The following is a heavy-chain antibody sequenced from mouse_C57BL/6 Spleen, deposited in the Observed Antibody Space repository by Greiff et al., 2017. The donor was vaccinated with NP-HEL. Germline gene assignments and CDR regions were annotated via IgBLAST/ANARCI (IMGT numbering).Heavy chain of an antibody. CDR1: GYTFTSYW. Sequence: QVQLQQPGAELVKPGASVKLSCKASGYTFTSYWMQWVKQRPGQGLEWIGEIDPSASYTNYNQKFKGKATLTVDTSSSTAYMQLSSLASEDSAVYYCAREAYWGQGTLVTVSA. CDR3: AREAY. V-gene: IGHV1-50*01. J-gene: IGHJ3*01. CDR2: IDPSASYT.